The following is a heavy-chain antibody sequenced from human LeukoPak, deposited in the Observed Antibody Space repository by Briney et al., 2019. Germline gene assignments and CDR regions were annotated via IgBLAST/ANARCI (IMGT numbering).Heavy chain of an antibody. CDR1: GFTFSRDS. J-gene: IGHJ4*02. D-gene: IGHD6-6*01. V-gene: IGHV3-21*01. Sequence: GGSLRLSCAASGFTFSRDSMNWVRQAPGKGLEWVSYISSSSTHIYYADSVKGRFTISRDNARNSLYLQMNSLRAEDTAIYYCARSEHSSSSFDYWGQGTLVTVSS. CDR3: ARSEHSSSSFDY. CDR2: ISSSSTHI.